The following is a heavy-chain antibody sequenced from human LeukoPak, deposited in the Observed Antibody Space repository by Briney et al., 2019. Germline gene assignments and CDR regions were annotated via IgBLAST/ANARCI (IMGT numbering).Heavy chain of an antibody. V-gene: IGHV4-34*01. CDR2: IHHSGST. CDR3: ARGRGTDDYVWGSYRYTWGYFDY. D-gene: IGHD3-16*02. CDR1: GGSFSGYY. J-gene: IGHJ4*02. Sequence: PSETLSLTCAVYGGSFSGYYWSWIRQPPGKGLEWVGAIHHSGSTNYHPSPKSRVTISVDTSKNQFSLKLSSVTAADTAVYYCARGRGTDDYVWGSYRYTWGYFDYWGQGTLVTVSS.